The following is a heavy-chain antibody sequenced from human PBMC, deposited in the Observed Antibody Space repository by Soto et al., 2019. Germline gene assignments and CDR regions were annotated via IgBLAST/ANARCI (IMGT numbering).Heavy chain of an antibody. J-gene: IGHJ5*02. D-gene: IGHD3-9*01. Sequence: QVQLQESGPGLVKPSQTLSLTCTVSGGSISSGGYYWSWIRQHPGKGLEWIGYIYYSGSTYYNPSLKSRVTISVDTSKNQFSLKLSSVTAADTAVYYCARARPYYDILTGPIKGGWFDPWGQGTLVTVSS. V-gene: IGHV4-31*03. CDR3: ARARPYYDILTGPIKGGWFDP. CDR2: IYYSGST. CDR1: GGSISSGGYY.